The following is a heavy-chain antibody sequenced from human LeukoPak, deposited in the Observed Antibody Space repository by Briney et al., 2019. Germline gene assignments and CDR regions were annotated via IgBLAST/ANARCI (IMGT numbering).Heavy chain of an antibody. J-gene: IGHJ4*02. V-gene: IGHV3-21*01. CDR1: GFTFSSYA. CDR2: ISSTSSSI. D-gene: IGHD5-18*01. CDR3: ARVPGYTYGLDY. Sequence: PGGSLRLSCAASGFTFSSYAMSWVRQAPGKGLEWVSSISSTSSSIYYADSVKGRFTISRDNARNSLYLQLNSLRAEDTAVYYCARVPGYTYGLDYWGQGTLVTVSS.